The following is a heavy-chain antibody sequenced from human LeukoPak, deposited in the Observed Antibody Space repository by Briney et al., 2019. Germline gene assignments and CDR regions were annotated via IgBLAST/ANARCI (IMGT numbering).Heavy chain of an antibody. V-gene: IGHV3-48*02. Sequence: GGSLRLSCAASGFTFTTYSMNWVRQAPGKGLEWISYISGSSSTIYYADSVKGRFTISRDNAKNSLFLQMNSLRDEDSAVYYCATNPSGAHYFDFWGQESLVTVSS. D-gene: IGHD1-14*01. CDR2: ISGSSSTI. CDR3: ATNPSGAHYFDF. CDR1: GFTFTTYS. J-gene: IGHJ4*02.